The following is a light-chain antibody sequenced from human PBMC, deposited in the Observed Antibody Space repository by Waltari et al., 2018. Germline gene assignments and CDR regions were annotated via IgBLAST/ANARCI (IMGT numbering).Light chain of an antibody. CDR3: AAWDDSLSGLYV. V-gene: IGLV1-47*01. CDR2: RTN. Sequence: QSVLTQPPSASGTPGQRVTISCSGSSSNIKNNYVYWYQQLPGTTPKLLIYRTNLRPSGLPDRFSGSTSGTSASLAINGLRSEDEADYYCAAWDDSLSGLYVFGTGTKVTVL. CDR1: SSNIKNNY. J-gene: IGLJ1*01.